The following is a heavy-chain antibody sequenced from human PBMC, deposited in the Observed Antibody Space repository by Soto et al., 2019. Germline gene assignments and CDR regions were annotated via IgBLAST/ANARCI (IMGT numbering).Heavy chain of an antibody. CDR3: ERPYFGSGVRRSLAS. D-gene: IGHD3-10*01. CDR1: GFTFSSSW. J-gene: IGHJ4*02. V-gene: IGHV3-74*01. Sequence: PGGSLRLSCAASGFTFSSSWVHWVRQAPGKGLLWVSHINSDGSNTDYAGSVKGRFIISRDNAKNTLYLQMNSLTAEDTAVYYCERPYFGSGVRRSLASWGQGTLVTVSS. CDR2: INSDGSNT.